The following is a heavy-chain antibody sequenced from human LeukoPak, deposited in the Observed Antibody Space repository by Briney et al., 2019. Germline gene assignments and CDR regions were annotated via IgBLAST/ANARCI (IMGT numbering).Heavy chain of an antibody. J-gene: IGHJ4*02. Sequence: GGSLRLSCAASGFTVSTKYMTWVRQAPGKGLEWVSVIYRGGDTYYADSVKGRFTISRDNAKNSLYLQMNSLRAEDTAVFYCARGGGEVDYWGQGTLVTVSS. CDR1: GFTVSTKY. CDR2: IYRGGDT. CDR3: ARGGGEVDY. D-gene: IGHD3-16*01. V-gene: IGHV3-53*01.